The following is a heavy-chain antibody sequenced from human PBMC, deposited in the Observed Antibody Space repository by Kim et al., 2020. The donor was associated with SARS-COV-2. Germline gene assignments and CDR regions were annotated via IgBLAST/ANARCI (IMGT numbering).Heavy chain of an antibody. D-gene: IGHD3-10*01. Sequence: AQKFQGRVTMTEDTSTDTAYMELSSLRSEDTAVYYCATDRENSLLWFGESWGQGTLVTVSS. J-gene: IGHJ5*02. CDR3: ATDRENSLLWFGES. V-gene: IGHV1-24*01.